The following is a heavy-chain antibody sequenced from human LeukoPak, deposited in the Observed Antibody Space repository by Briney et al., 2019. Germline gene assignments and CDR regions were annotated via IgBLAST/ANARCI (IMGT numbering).Heavy chain of an antibody. V-gene: IGHV3-30*04. J-gene: IGHJ6*03. CDR3: ARDQNDFWSGYYFDYYYMDV. CDR1: GFTFSSYA. Sequence: GGSLRLSCAASGFTFSSYAMHWVRQAPGKGLEWVAVISYDGSNKYYADSVKGRFTISRDNSKNTLYLQMNNLRAEDTAVYYCARDQNDFWSGYYFDYYYMDVWGKGTTVTVSS. CDR2: ISYDGSNK. D-gene: IGHD3-3*01.